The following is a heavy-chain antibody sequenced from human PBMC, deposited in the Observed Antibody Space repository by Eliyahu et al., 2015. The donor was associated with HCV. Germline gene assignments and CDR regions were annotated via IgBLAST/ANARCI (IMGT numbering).Heavy chain of an antibody. J-gene: IGHJ5*02. CDR3: ASSGLYSGRNRLDP. Sequence: EVQLVESGGGLVQPGRSLRLSXTTSGFTFGDYAMVWFRQAPGKGLEGXGFIRGXASGGTTQYAASVKGRFAISRDDSNSIAYLQMNSLKTEDSAVYYCASSGLYSGRNRLDPWGQGTLVTVSS. CDR1: GFTFGDYA. V-gene: IGHV3-49*03. CDR2: IRGXASGGTT. D-gene: IGHD3-10*01.